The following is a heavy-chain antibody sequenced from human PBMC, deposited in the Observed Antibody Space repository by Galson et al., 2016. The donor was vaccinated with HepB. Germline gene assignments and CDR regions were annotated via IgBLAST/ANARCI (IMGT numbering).Heavy chain of an antibody. V-gene: IGHV4-4*02. CDR3: ASVIELEREGTFDC. CDR2: IYHSGTT. J-gene: IGHJ4*02. CDR1: GDSISSNIW. D-gene: IGHD1-1*01. Sequence: SETLSLTCGVSGDSISSNIWWNWVRQPPGKGLEWIGEIYHSGTTNYNPSLKSRVTISVDNSKNQFSLNLSSVTAADAAVYYCASVIELEREGTFDCWGQGTLVTVSS.